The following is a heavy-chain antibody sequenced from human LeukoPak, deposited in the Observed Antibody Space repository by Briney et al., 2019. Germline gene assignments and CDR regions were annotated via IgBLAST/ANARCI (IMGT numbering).Heavy chain of an antibody. D-gene: IGHD6-13*01. Sequence: SETLSLTCTVSGYSISSGYYWGWIRQPPGKGLEWIGSIYHSGSTYYNPSLKSRVTISVDTSKNQFSLKLSSVTAADTAVYYCARSYSSSWYLPNRSDYMDVWAKGPRSPSP. CDR2: IYHSGST. CDR1: GYSISSGYY. CDR3: ARSYSSSWYLPNRSDYMDV. V-gene: IGHV4-38-2*02. J-gene: IGHJ6*03.